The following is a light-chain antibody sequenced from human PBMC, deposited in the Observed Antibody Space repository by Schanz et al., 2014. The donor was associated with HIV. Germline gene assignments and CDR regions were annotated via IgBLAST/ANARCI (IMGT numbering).Light chain of an antibody. CDR2: DNN. Sequence: QSVLTQPPSVSAAPGQTVTISCSGSSSNIGNNYVSWYQHLPGTAPKLLIYDNNNRPSGIPDRFSGSKSGTSATLGITGLQTGDEADYYCGTWDSSLSAFYVFGTGTKLTVL. V-gene: IGLV1-51*01. CDR1: SSNIGNNY. J-gene: IGLJ1*01. CDR3: GTWDSSLSAFYV.